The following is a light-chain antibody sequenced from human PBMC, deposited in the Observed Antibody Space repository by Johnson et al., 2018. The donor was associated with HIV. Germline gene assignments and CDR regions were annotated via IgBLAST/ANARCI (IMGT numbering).Light chain of an antibody. CDR1: SSNIGNNY. CDR3: GTWDNSLNAV. CDR2: DNN. V-gene: IGLV1-51*01. Sequence: QSVLTQPPSVSAAPGQKVTISCSGSSSNIGNNYVSWYQQLPGTVPKLLIYDNNKRPSGIPDRFSGSKSGTSATLGITGLQTGDEADYYCGTWDNSLNAVFGTGTKVTVL. J-gene: IGLJ1*01.